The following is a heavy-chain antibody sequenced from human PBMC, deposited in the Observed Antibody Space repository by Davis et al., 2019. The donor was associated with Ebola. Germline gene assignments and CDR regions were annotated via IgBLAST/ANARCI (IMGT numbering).Heavy chain of an antibody. J-gene: IGHJ6*04. CDR1: GYTFTSYY. V-gene: IGHV1-46*01. Sequence: ASVKVSCKASGYTFTSYYMHWVRQAPGQGLEWMGIINPSGGSTSYAQKFQGRVTMTRDTSTSTVYMELSSLRSEDTAVYYCARDRTNRDSSGYYYHYYYGMDVWGKGTTVTVSS. CDR2: INPSGGST. D-gene: IGHD3-22*01. CDR3: ARDRTNRDSSGYYYHYYYGMDV.